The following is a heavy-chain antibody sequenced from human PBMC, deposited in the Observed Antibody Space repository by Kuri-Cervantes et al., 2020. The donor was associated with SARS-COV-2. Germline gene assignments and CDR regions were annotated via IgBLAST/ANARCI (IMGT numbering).Heavy chain of an antibody. D-gene: IGHD3-10*01. CDR3: AKDSVSYYYGSGSFILDY. Sequence: SLKISCAASGFTFDDYAMHWVRQAPGKGLEWVSGISWNSGSIGYADSVKGRFTISRDNAKNSLYLQMNSLRAGDMALYYCAKDSVSYYYGSGSFILDYWGQGTLVTVSS. J-gene: IGHJ4*02. CDR2: ISWNSGSI. V-gene: IGHV3-9*03. CDR1: GFTFDDYA.